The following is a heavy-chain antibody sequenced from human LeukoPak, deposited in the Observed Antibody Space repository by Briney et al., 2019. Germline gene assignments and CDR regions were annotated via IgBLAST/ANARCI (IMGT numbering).Heavy chain of an antibody. Sequence: GGSLRLSCAASGFTFSSYSMNWVRQAPGKGLEWVSSISSSSSYIYYADSVKGRFTICRDNAKNSLYLQMNSLRAEDTAVYYCARGVYDILTGYYYGMDVWGQGTTVTVSS. V-gene: IGHV3-21*01. CDR1: GFTFSSYS. CDR2: ISSSSSYI. CDR3: ARGVYDILTGYYYGMDV. D-gene: IGHD3-9*01. J-gene: IGHJ6*02.